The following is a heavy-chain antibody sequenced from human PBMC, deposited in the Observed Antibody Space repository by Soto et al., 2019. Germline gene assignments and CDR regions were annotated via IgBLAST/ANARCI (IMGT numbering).Heavy chain of an antibody. V-gene: IGHV4-4*02. CDR3: TRGHCPGSSCQKY. CDR1: GGSISHSNW. D-gene: IGHD2-15*01. Sequence: SETLSLTCAVSGGSISHSNWWSWVRQPPGKGLEWIGEIYQSGSAKYNPSVESRVTISVDNSKNQFFLELNSVTAADTAVYYCTRGHCPGSSCQKYWGKGPRVTVPS. CDR2: IYQSGSA. J-gene: IGHJ4*02.